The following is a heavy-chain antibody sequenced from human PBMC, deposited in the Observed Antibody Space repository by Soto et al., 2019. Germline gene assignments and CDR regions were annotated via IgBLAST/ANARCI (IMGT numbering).Heavy chain of an antibody. CDR3: ARRGTTGTRYYYYYGMDV. V-gene: IGHV3-74*01. Sequence: GGSLRLSCAASGFTFSSYWMHWVRQAPGKGLVWVSRINSDGSSTSYADSVKGRFTISRDNAKNTLYLQMNSLRAEDTAVYYCARRGTTGTRYYYYYGMDVWGQGTTVTVSS. J-gene: IGHJ6*02. CDR2: INSDGSST. D-gene: IGHD1-1*01. CDR1: GFTFSSYW.